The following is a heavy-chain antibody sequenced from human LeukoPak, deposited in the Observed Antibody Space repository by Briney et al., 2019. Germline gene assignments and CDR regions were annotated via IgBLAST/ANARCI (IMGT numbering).Heavy chain of an antibody. J-gene: IGHJ4*02. Sequence: PGGSLRLSCAASGFTFSSYAMSWVRQAPGKGLEWVSSISSSSSYIYYADSVKGRFTISRDNAKNSLYLQMNSLRAEDTAVYYCARESKQIAAFDYWGQGTLVTVSS. CDR1: GFTFSSYA. D-gene: IGHD6-13*01. V-gene: IGHV3-21*01. CDR2: ISSSSSYI. CDR3: ARESKQIAAFDY.